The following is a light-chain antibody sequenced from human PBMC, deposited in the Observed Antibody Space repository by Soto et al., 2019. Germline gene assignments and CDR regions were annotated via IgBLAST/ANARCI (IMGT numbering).Light chain of an antibody. J-gene: IGKJ1*01. CDR1: QTVNNF. Sequence: DIQMTQSPSSLSASVGDRVTITCRATQTVNNFLNWYQQKPGKAPKLLIYAASSLQTGVPSRFTGSGSGTDFTLTISSLQPEDFASYYCEKSYSNPRTFGQGTKVEIK. CDR2: AAS. CDR3: EKSYSNPRT. V-gene: IGKV1-39*01.